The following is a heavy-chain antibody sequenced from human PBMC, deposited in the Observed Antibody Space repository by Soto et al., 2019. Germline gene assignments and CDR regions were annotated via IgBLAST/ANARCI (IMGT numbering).Heavy chain of an antibody. CDR1: GFTGSNNY. CDR2: IYSGGEP. V-gene: IGHV3-66*01. Sequence: EVQLVESGGGLVQPGVSLRLSCAVSGFTGSNNYMSWVRQAPEKGLEWISVIYSGGEPYYADSVKVRFIIQMNSLRVDDTAVYYCARGGVEYCGNDWIRAVDSWGQGTMVTVSS. CDR3: ARGGVEYCGNDWIRAVDS. D-gene: IGHD2-21*02. J-gene: IGHJ3*02.